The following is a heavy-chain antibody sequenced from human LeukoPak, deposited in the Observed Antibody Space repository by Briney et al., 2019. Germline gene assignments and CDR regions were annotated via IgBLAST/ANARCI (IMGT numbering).Heavy chain of an antibody. V-gene: IGHV3-9*01. D-gene: IGHD3-16*02. CDR3: SKDISAGGLDV. Sequence: GGSLRLSCVASGFIVNDHAMHWVRLTPGKGLEWVAGVFWNGVDKGYADSVKGRFTIFRDNAKNSMYLQMNSLTIEDTALYYCSKDISAGGLDVWGPGTPVTVSS. CDR1: GFIVNDHA. CDR2: VFWNGVDK. J-gene: IGHJ6*02.